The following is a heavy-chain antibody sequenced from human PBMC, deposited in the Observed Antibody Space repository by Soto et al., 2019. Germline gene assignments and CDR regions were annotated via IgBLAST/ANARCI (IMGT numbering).Heavy chain of an antibody. CDR2: IYYSGNT. Sequence: PSETLSLTCTVSGGSISSSGYYWSWIRQHPGKGLEWIGYIYYSGNTHYNPSLRSRVIMSLITSKNQFSLKLNSVTAADTAVYYCARVKGYYDRSGSFSSGRYFDYWGQGILVTVSS. V-gene: IGHV4-31*03. CDR3: ARVKGYYDRSGSFSSGRYFDY. D-gene: IGHD3-22*01. J-gene: IGHJ4*02. CDR1: GGSISSSGYY.